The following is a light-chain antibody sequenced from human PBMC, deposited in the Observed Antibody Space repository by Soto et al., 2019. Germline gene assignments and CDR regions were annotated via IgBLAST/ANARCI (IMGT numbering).Light chain of an antibody. J-gene: IGLJ2*01. CDR3: ISYTTTSTLL. V-gene: IGLV2-14*01. CDR2: EVN. Sequence: QSALTQPASVSGSPGQSITVSCTGTSSDVGGYNFVSWYQQHPGKAPKLMIYEVNNRPSGVSNRFSGSKSGNTASLTISGLQAEDEADYYCISYTTTSTLLFGGGTKLTVL. CDR1: SSDVGGYNF.